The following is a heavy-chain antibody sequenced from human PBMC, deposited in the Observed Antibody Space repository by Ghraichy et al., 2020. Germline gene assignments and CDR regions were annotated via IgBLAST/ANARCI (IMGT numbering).Heavy chain of an antibody. CDR2: IRSTPYGGTT. V-gene: IGHV3-49*03. CDR3: VGSMWNKDSYNHDVDV. D-gene: IGHD1/OR15-1a*01. J-gene: IGHJ6*02. CDR1: GFIFGDYA. Sequence: GESLNISCTGSGFIFGDYAMSWFRQAPGKGLEWVSFIRSTPYGGTTEYAASVKGRFTISRDDAKSIAYLQMDSLKAEDTAMYYCVGSMWNKDSYNHDVDVWGQGATVTVAS.